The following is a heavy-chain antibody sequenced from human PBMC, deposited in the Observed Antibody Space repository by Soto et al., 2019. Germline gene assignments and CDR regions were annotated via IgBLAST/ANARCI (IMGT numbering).Heavy chain of an antibody. D-gene: IGHD3-22*01. CDR3: AKGRKGYHYSNGSTWTLDV. Sequence: EVQLLESGGGLVQPGGSLRLSCTASGFSFSSYAMSWVRQAPGKGLEWVSGISGSTATIHYEDSVKGRITISRYTSKNTLNLQMNSLRSEDPAVYYCAKGRKGYHYSNGSTWTLDVWGQGTMVTVSP. CDR1: GFSFSSYA. CDR2: ISGSTATI. V-gene: IGHV3-23*01. J-gene: IGHJ3*01.